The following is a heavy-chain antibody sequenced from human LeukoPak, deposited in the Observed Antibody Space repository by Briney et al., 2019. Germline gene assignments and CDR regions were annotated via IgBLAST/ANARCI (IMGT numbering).Heavy chain of an antibody. J-gene: IGHJ4*02. D-gene: IGHD3-10*02. CDR2: ISGSGGTT. CDR1: GFTFSSYD. V-gene: IGHV3-23*01. CDR3: AKSPQVAMFSVPNFDH. Sequence: PGGSLRLSCAASGFTFSSYDMSWVRQAPGKGLEWVSYISGSGGTTYYTDSVKRRFIISRDNPKNTLYLQMNSLRAEDTAVYYCAKSPQVAMFSVPNFDHWGQGTLVTVSS.